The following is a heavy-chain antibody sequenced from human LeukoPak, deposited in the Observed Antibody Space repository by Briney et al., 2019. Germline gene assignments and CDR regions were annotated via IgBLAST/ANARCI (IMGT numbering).Heavy chain of an antibody. CDR3: AGLDGCNPGDY. J-gene: IGHJ4*02. CDR2: ISYDGSDK. V-gene: IGHV3-30*03. CDR1: GFTFNNFG. Sequence: GGSLRLSCAAPGFTFNNFGMHWVRQAPGKGLEWVAVISYDGSDKYYAVSVKGRCTISRDNSKNTLYLQMNSLRPQDTAVYYCAGLDGCNPGDYWGQGILVTVSS. D-gene: IGHD5-24*01.